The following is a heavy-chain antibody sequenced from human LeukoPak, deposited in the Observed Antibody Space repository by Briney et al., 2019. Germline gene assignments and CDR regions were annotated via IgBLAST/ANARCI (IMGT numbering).Heavy chain of an antibody. V-gene: IGHV4-4*07. J-gene: IGHJ6*03. CDR2: IYTSGST. CDR1: GGSISSYY. D-gene: IGHD1-26*01. Sequence: SETLSLTCTVSGGSISSYYWSWIRQPAGKGLEWIGRIYTSGSTNYNPSLKSRVTMSVDTSKNQFSLKLSSVTAADTAVYYCARAVLSEVGALDYYYYYMDVWGKGTTVTVSS. CDR3: ARAVLSEVGALDYYYYYMDV.